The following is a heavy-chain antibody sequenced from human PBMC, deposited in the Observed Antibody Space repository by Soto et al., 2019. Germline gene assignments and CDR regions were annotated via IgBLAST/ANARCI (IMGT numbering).Heavy chain of an antibody. Sequence: SETLSLTCTVSGGSISSYYWSWIRQPPGKGLEWIGEINHSGSTNYNPSLKSRVTISVDTSKNQFSLKLSSVTAADTAVYYCASSSSGWYGFYYYGMDVWGQGTTVTVSS. CDR1: GGSISSYY. CDR2: INHSGST. D-gene: IGHD6-19*01. CDR3: ASSSSGWYGFYYYGMDV. J-gene: IGHJ6*02. V-gene: IGHV4-34*01.